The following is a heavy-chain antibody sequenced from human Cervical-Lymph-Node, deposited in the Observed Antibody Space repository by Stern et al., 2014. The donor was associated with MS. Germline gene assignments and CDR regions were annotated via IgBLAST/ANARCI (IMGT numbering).Heavy chain of an antibody. D-gene: IGHD4-23*01. J-gene: IGHJ4*02. CDR3: VYGGFHGPFAY. Sequence: VQLVESGPGLVKPSGTLSLTCTVSGGSFSRSNWWSWVRQTPRKGLAWSGEIPHRGSTTYTQSLQNRVSISIDKSKQQFYLILISVIAADTAVYYFVYGGFHGPFAYWGQGKLVTVSS. CDR1: GGSFSRSNW. CDR2: IPHRGST. V-gene: IGHV4-4*02.